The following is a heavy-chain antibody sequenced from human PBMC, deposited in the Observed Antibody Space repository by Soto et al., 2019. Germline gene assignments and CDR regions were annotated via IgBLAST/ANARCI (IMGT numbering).Heavy chain of an antibody. J-gene: IGHJ3*02. Sequence: VKVSCKASGGTFSSYAISWVRQAPGQGLEWMGGIIPIFGTANYAQKFQGRVTITADESTSTAYMELSSLRSEDTAVYYCARGGIVVVVAAPDAFDIWGQGTMVTVSS. V-gene: IGHV1-69*13. CDR3: ARGGIVVVVAAPDAFDI. CDR1: GGTFSSYA. CDR2: IIPIFGTA. D-gene: IGHD2-15*01.